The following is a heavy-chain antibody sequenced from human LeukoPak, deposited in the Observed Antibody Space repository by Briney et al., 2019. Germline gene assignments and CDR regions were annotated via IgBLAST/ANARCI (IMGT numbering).Heavy chain of an antibody. V-gene: IGHV3-7*01. CDR3: ATDRGWRTSGYYLYYFEY. Sequence: GGSLRLSCAASGFIFTNYFMSWVRQAPGKGLEWVASIKHDGSEEYYVDSVRGRFTISRDNTMNSLYLQMSSLRAEDTAVYYCATDRGWRTSGYYLYYFEYWGQGTLVTFSS. CDR2: IKHDGSEE. J-gene: IGHJ4*02. D-gene: IGHD3-3*01. CDR1: GFIFTNYF.